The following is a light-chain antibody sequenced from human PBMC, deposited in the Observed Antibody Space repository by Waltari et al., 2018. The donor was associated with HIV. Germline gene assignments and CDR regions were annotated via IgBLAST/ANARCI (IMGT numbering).Light chain of an antibody. J-gene: IGLJ3*02. V-gene: IGLV1-47*01. CDR1: GSKIGSSY. CDR2: RNN. Sequence: QSILTQPPSTTGTPGQRVTISCSGGGSKIGSSYVSWYQLLLGTAPKLHIYRNNLRPSGVPDRFSGSKSATSASLAIGVLRSEDESDYYCAAWDDSLSGPVFGGGTKLTVL. CDR3: AAWDDSLSGPV.